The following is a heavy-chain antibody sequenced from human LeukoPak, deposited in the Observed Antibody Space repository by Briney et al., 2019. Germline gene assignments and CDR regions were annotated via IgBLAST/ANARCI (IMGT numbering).Heavy chain of an antibody. Sequence: ASVKVSCKASGYTFTCHDINWVRQATGQGLEWMGWMNPNTGNTGYAQKFQGRVTMTRNTSISTAYMELSSLRSEDTAVYYCARVRRGNSGYGSFDIWGQGTMVTVSS. CDR3: ARVRRGNSGYGSFDI. CDR2: MNPNTGNT. CDR1: GYTFTCHD. J-gene: IGHJ3*02. V-gene: IGHV1-8*01. D-gene: IGHD5-12*01.